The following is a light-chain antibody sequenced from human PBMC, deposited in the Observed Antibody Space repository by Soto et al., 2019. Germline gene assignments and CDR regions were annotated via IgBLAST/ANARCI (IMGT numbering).Light chain of an antibody. J-gene: IGLJ2*01. CDR2: AST. V-gene: IGLV1-40*01. CDR3: QSYDRNLIGSVI. CDR1: SSNIGADYD. Sequence: QSVLTQLPSMSGAPGQRVVIPCTGSSSNIGADYDVFWYQQLPGTAPKLLIYASTNRPSDVPDRFSGYKSGTSASLAITGLQPEDGADYYCQSYDRNLIGSVIFGGGTQLTVL.